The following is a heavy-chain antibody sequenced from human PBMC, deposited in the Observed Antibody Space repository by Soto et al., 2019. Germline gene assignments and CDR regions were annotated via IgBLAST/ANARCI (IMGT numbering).Heavy chain of an antibody. CDR1: GGSITSGGYS. Sequence: QVPLQESGPGLVKPSQTLSLTCSVSGGSITSGGYSWTWIRHQPGKALQWIAYVFDSGKTYYKPALTSRLTISVDTAKNLFSLELRSVTAADTAVYFCARGRGYYRNFDSWGQGTLVSVSS. D-gene: IGHD3-3*01. CDR2: VFDSGKT. CDR3: ARGRGYYRNFDS. J-gene: IGHJ4*02. V-gene: IGHV4-31*02.